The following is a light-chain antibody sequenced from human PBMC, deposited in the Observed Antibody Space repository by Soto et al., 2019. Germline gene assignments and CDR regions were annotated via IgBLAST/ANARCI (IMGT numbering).Light chain of an antibody. CDR1: QGIGTY. CDR2: ASS. V-gene: IGKV1-9*01. J-gene: IGKJ1*01. CDR3: QQVDSYPRT. Sequence: AKSPFPLTASLSARVAVTCRASQGIGTYLVWYPHKSGKAPTVLIYASSPLQTGVPSLFSCSGAGTDCSRTISSLQPEDVATDYCQQVDSYPRTFGQGTKVDI.